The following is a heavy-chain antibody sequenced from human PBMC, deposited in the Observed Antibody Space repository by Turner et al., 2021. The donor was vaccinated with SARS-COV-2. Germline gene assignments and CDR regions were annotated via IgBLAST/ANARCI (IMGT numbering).Heavy chain of an antibody. CDR1: GGSISSYY. CDR3: ARNGVVDTTTPGGKGYYGMDD. V-gene: IGHV4-59*12. D-gene: IGHD5-18*01. CDR2: IFDRGSS. J-gene: IGHJ6*02. Sequence: QVQLQESGPGLVKPSETLSLTCTVSGGSISSYYWSWIRQPPGKGLEWIGYIFDRGSSNYSDSLKSRDTISVDTSKNHFKLKLSSVVAADTDVYYCARNGVVDTTTPGGKGYYGMDDWGQGTTVTVSS.